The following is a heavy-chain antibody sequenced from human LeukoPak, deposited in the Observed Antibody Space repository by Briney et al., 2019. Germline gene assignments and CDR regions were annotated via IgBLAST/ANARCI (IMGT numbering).Heavy chain of an antibody. CDR1: GGSFSGYY. J-gene: IGHJ4*02. D-gene: IGHD5-18*01. Sequence: SETQSLTCAVYGGSFSGYYWSWIRQPPGKGLEWIGEINHSGSTNYNPSLKSRVTISVDTSKNQFSLKLSSVTAADTAVYYCARGRYSYGYGLGYYFDYWGQGTLVTVSS. V-gene: IGHV4-34*01. CDR3: ARGRYSYGYGLGYYFDY. CDR2: INHSGST.